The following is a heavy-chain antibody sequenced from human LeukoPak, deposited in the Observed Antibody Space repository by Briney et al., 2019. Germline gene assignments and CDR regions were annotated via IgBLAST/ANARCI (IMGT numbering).Heavy chain of an antibody. CDR3: ATEGEYSSGWGSYYFDY. CDR1: GYTFTGYY. J-gene: IGHJ4*02. CDR2: ISAYNGNT. V-gene: IGHV1-18*04. D-gene: IGHD6-19*01. Sequence: ASVKVSCKASGYTFTGYYMHWVRQAPGQGLEWMGWISAYNGNTNYAQKLQGRVTMTTDTSTSTAYMELRSLRSDDTAVYYCATEGEYSSGWGSYYFDYWGQGTLVTVSS.